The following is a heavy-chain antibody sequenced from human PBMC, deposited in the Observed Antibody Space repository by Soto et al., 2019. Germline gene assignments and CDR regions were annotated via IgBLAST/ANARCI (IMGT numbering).Heavy chain of an antibody. CDR1: GYTFTSYG. J-gene: IGHJ4*02. CDR2: ISAYNGNT. Sequence: GASVKVSCKASGYTFTSYGISWVRQAPGQGLEWMGWISAYNGNTNYAQKLQGRVTMTTDTSTSTAYMELRSLRSDDTAVYYCARSTPETHWSGGFDYWGQGTLVTVSS. D-gene: IGHD2-15*01. V-gene: IGHV1-18*01. CDR3: ARSTPETHWSGGFDY.